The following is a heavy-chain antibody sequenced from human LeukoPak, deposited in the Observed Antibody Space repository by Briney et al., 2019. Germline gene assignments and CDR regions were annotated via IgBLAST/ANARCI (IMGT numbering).Heavy chain of an antibody. Sequence: GGSLRLSCAASGFTFSSYSMNWVRQAPGKGLEWVSSISSSSSYIYYADSVKGRFTISRDNAKNSLYLQMNSLRAEDTAVYYCARDFREFELLSTLDYWGQGTLVTVSS. D-gene: IGHD1-26*01. J-gene: IGHJ4*02. CDR1: GFTFSSYS. CDR2: ISSSSSYI. V-gene: IGHV3-21*01. CDR3: ARDFREFELLSTLDY.